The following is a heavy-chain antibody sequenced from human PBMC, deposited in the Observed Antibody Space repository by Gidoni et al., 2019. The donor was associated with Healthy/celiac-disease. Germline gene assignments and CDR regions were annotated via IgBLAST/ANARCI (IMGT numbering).Heavy chain of an antibody. CDR1: GFTFSSYA. CDR3: AKDARFVEWLSFDY. V-gene: IGHV3-23*01. CDR2: ISGSGGST. D-gene: IGHD3-3*01. J-gene: IGHJ4*02. Sequence: EVQLLESGGGLVQPGGSLRLSCAASGFTFSSYAMSWVRQAPGKGLEWVSVISGSGGSTYYAESVKGRFTISGENYKKTRYLKRNSLRAEDTAVYYCAKDARFVEWLSFDYWGQGTLVTVSS.